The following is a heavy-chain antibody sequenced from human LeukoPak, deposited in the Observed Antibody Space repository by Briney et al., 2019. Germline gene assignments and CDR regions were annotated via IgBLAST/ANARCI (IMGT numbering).Heavy chain of an antibody. CDR1: GYTFTGYY. CDR2: INPNSGGT. Sequence: GASVKVSCKASGYTFTGYYMHWVRQAPGQGLEWMGWINPNSGGTNYAQKFQGRVTMTRDTSISTAYMELSRLRSDDTALYYCAISARYQLLGLDPWGQGTLVTVSS. CDR3: AISARYQLLGLDP. D-gene: IGHD2-2*01. V-gene: IGHV1-2*02. J-gene: IGHJ5*02.